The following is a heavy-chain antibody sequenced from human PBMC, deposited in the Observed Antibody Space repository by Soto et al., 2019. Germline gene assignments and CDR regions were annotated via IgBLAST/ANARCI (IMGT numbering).Heavy chain of an antibody. D-gene: IGHD6-19*01. J-gene: IGHJ4*02. V-gene: IGHV3-48*03. CDR3: ALMMSSGWYQNPLLLY. CDR1: GFIFDSYE. CDR2: ISVSGSTA. Sequence: EVHLVESGGGLVQPGGSLRLSCAASGFIFDSYEMNWVRQAPGQGLEWVAYISVSGSTAHYGDSMKGRFSISRDNTKNILYLPMNTLTAEDTATYYCALMMSSGWYQNPLLLYWGQGPPVTVSS.